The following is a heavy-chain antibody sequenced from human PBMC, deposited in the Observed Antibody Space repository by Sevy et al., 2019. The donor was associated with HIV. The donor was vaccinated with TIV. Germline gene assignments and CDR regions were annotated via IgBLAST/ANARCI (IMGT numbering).Heavy chain of an antibody. CDR2: ISSSSNDI. V-gene: IGHV3-21*01. CDR1: AFIFSNYN. J-gene: IGHJ4*02. D-gene: IGHD2-21*02. Sequence: GGSLRLSCAASAFIFSNYNMNWVRQAPGKGLEWVSSISSSSNDIYYADSVKGRFTISRDNAKNSLYLQMNSLRAEDTAVYYCARKRELLVSDYWGQGTLVTVSS. CDR3: ARKRELLVSDY.